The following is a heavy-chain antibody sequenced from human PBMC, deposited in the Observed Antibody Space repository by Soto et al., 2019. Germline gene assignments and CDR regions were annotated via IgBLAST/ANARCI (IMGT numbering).Heavy chain of an antibody. J-gene: IGHJ6*02. CDR2: ISAYNGNT. CDR3: AREGDYDSLTGYYIIHYYYGMDV. V-gene: IGHV1-18*01. Sequence: QVQLVQSGAEVKKPGASVKVSCKASGYTFTSYGISWVRQAPGQGLEWMGWISAYNGNTNYAQKLQGRVTMTTDTSTSTAYMELRSRRSDDTAVYYCAREGDYDSLTGYYIIHYYYGMDVWGQGTTVTVSS. CDR1: GYTFTSYG. D-gene: IGHD3-9*01.